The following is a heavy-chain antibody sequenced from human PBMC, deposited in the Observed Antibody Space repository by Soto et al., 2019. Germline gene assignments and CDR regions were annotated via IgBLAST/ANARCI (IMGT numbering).Heavy chain of an antibody. Sequence: PGGSLKLSCAAPGFPFTSYALSWVRQAPGKGLEWVSAISGSGGSTYYADSVKGRFTISRDNSKNTLYLQMNSLRAEDTAVYYCAKDLRWGWGYYYGMDVWGQGT. D-gene: IGHD3-16*01. V-gene: IGHV3-23*01. J-gene: IGHJ6*02. CDR2: ISGSGGST. CDR1: GFPFTSYA. CDR3: AKDLRWGWGYYYGMDV.